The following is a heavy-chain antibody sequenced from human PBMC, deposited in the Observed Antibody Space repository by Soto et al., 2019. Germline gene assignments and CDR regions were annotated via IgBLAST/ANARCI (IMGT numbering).Heavy chain of an antibody. Sequence: QPPGKGLEWIGYMYYSGSTNYNPSLKSRVTISVDTSKNQFSLKLSSVTAADTAVYYCARVLFGRGNWFDPWGQGTLVTVSS. D-gene: IGHD3-3*01. CDR3: ARVLFGRGNWFDP. CDR2: MYYSGST. J-gene: IGHJ5*02. V-gene: IGHV4-59*01.